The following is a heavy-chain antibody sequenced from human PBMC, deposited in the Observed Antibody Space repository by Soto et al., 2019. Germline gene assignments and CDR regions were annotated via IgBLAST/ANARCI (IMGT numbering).Heavy chain of an antibody. CDR1: GGSISRSNW. V-gene: IGHV4-4*02. Sequence: QVQLQESGPGLVKPSGTLSLTCAVSGGSISRSNWWSWVRQPPGKGLEWIGEIYHSGSTNYNPSLKIRDTMSVLKSKNQFSLKLRSVTAADTAVYYGARSSGSDLRAFDIWGQGTMVTVSS. D-gene: IGHD1-26*01. J-gene: IGHJ3*02. CDR3: ARSSGSDLRAFDI. CDR2: IYHSGST.